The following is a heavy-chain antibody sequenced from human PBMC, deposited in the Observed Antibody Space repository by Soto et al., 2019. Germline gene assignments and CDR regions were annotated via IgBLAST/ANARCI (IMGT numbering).Heavy chain of an antibody. J-gene: IGHJ4*02. CDR3: ARASYNWNYLFYFDY. CDR2: IYYSGST. CDR1: SISSGDYY. Sequence: SISSGDYYWSWIRQPPGKGLEWIGYIYYSGSTYYNPSLKSRVTISVDTSKNQFSLKLSSVTAADTAVYYCARASYNWNYLFYFDYWGQGTLVTVSS. V-gene: IGHV4-30-4*01. D-gene: IGHD1-7*01.